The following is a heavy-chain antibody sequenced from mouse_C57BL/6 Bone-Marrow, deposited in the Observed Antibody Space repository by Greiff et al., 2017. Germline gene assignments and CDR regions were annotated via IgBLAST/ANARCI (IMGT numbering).Heavy chain of an antibody. CDR1: GYTFTSYN. D-gene: IGHD2-12*01. CDR2: IYPGNGDT. V-gene: IGHV1-12*01. Sequence: QVQLKASGAELVRPGASVKMSCKASGYTFTSYNMHWVKQTPRQGLEWIGSIYPGNGDTSYNQKFKGESTLTVDKSSSTAYMQLSSLTSEDSAVYFCARTYYSDWGFAYWGQGTLVTVAA. CDR3: ARTYYSDWGFAY. J-gene: IGHJ3*01.